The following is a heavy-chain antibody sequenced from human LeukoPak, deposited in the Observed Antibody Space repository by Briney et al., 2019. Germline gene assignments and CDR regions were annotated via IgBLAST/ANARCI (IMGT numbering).Heavy chain of an antibody. D-gene: IGHD2-21*02. CDR3: ARGGVVVTAPYFDY. CDR2: MSHSGTT. J-gene: IGHJ4*02. CDR1: GGSLSGYY. V-gene: IGHV4-34*01. Sequence: KSSETLSLTCAVYGGSLSGYYWSWIRQSPGEGLEWIGEMSHSGTTNYNPSLKSRVTVSVDTSKNQVSLRLTSVTAADTAVYYCARGGVVVTAPYFDYWGQGTLVTVSS.